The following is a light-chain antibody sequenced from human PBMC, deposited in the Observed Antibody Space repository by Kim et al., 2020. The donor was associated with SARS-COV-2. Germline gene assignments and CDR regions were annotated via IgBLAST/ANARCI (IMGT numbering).Light chain of an antibody. CDR3: QSYDSSAQV. V-gene: IGLV6-57*01. J-gene: IGLJ3*02. CDR1: SGSIASNY. Sequence: NFMLTQPHSVSESPGKTVIISCTRSSGSIASNYVQWYQQRPGSSPTTVIYEDNQRPSGVPDRFSGSIDSSSNSASLSISGLKTEDEADYYCQSYDSSAQVFGGGTKLTVL. CDR2: EDN.